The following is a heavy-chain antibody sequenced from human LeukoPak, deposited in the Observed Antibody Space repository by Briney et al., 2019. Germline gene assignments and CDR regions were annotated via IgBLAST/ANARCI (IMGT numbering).Heavy chain of an antibody. J-gene: IGHJ3*02. CDR2: INSDGSST. V-gene: IGHV3-74*01. D-gene: IGHD1-26*01. Sequence: GGSLRLSCAASGFTFSSYWMHWVRQAPGKGLVWVSRINSDGSSTSYADSVKGRFTISRDNAKNTLYLQMNSLRAEDTAVYYCARDLLVGATNDAFDIWGQGTMATVSS. CDR3: ARDLLVGATNDAFDI. CDR1: GFTFSSYW.